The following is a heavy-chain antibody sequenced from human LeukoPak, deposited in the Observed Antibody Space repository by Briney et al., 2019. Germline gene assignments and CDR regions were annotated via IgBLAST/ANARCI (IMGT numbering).Heavy chain of an antibody. V-gene: IGHV1-3*01. CDR2: INAGTGNT. CDR3: AREERLIAATGRGAFDY. CDR1: GYTFTSFA. D-gene: IGHD6-13*01. J-gene: IGHJ4*02. Sequence: VASVKVSCKTSGYTFTSFAMHWVRQAPGQWLEWMGWINAGTGNTKYSQKFQGRVTITRDTSASTGYMELSSLRSEDTAVYYCAREERLIAATGRGAFDYWGQGTLVTVSS.